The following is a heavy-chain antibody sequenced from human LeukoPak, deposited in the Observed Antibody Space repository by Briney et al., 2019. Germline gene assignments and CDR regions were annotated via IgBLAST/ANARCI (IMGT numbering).Heavy chain of an antibody. CDR1: GYTLTSYD. Sequence: ASVRVSCKASGYTLTSYDINWVRQAPGQGLEWMGMIYPRDGSTSYAQKFQGRVTVTRDTSTSTVHMELSGLRSEDTAVYYCARDQEAFDYWGQGTLVTVSS. J-gene: IGHJ4*02. CDR2: IYPRDGST. V-gene: IGHV1-46*01. CDR3: ARDQEAFDY.